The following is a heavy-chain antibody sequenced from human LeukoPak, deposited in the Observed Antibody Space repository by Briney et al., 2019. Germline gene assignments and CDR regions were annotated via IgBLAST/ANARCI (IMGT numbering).Heavy chain of an antibody. Sequence: SETLSLTCTVSGASISSYYWSWIRQPAGKGLEWIGHIYISGSTNYNPSLKSRVTMSVDTSKNQFSLKLSSVTAADTAVYYCARSTTVTPPWYFDLWGRGTLVTVSS. V-gene: IGHV4-4*07. J-gene: IGHJ2*01. CDR3: ARSTTVTPPWYFDL. CDR2: IYISGST. D-gene: IGHD4-17*01. CDR1: GASISSYY.